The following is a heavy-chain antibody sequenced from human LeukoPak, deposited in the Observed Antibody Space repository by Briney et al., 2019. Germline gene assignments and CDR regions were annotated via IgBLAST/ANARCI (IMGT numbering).Heavy chain of an antibody. D-gene: IGHD6-19*01. CDR2: INHSGST. V-gene: IGHV4-34*01. Sequence: SETLSLTCAVYGGSFSGYYWSWICQPPGKGLEWIGEINHSGSTNYNPSLKSRVTISVDTSKNQFSLKLSSVTAADTAVYYCAREGGGWRGDAFDIWGQGTMVTVSS. CDR1: GGSFSGYY. CDR3: AREGGGWRGDAFDI. J-gene: IGHJ3*02.